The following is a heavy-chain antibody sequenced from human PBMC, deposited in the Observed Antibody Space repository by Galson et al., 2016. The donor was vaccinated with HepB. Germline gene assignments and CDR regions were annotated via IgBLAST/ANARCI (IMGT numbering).Heavy chain of an antibody. Sequence: SLRLSCAASGFTFSTYGMHWVRQAPGKGLEWVAVISYDGDTKYAADSVKGRITISRDNSKNTLYLQMHRLRFEDTAVYYCASDPRQWQRGYNYGFEYWGQGTLVSVSS. V-gene: IGHV3-30*03. J-gene: IGHJ4*02. CDR1: GFTFSTYG. CDR2: ISYDGDTK. CDR3: ASDPRQWQRGYNYGFEY. D-gene: IGHD5-18*01.